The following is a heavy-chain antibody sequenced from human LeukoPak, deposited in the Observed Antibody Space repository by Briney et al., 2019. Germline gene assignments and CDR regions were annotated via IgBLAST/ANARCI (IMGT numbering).Heavy chain of an antibody. Sequence: PSETLSLTCTASGGSITNYYWNWIRQPPGKGLEWIGYIYHSGSTNYNPSLKSRLTMSIDSSKKQFSLKLGSVTSADTAVYYCARYRRHGQNGLDYWGQGMLVTVSS. J-gene: IGHJ4*02. CDR1: GGSITNYY. V-gene: IGHV4-59*01. CDR2: IYHSGST. D-gene: IGHD5-24*01. CDR3: ARYRRHGQNGLDY.